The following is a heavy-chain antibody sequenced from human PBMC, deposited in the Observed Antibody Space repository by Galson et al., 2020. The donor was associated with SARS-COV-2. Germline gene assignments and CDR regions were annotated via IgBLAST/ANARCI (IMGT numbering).Heavy chain of an antibody. CDR2: INHSGST. J-gene: IGHJ6*02. Sequence: SETLSLTCAVYDGSFSGYYWSWIRQPPGKGLEWIGEINHSGSTNYNPSLKSRVTISVDTSKNQFSLKLSSVTAADTAVYYCARVGGLYSISTSYYYYYGMDVWGQGTTVTVSS. CDR1: DGSFSGYY. CDR3: ARVGGLYSISTSYYYYYGMDV. V-gene: IGHV4-34*01. D-gene: IGHD6-6*01.